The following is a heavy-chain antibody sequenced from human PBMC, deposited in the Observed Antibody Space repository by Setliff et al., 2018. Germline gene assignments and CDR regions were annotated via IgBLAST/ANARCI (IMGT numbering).Heavy chain of an antibody. CDR2: IYYSGST. D-gene: IGHD1-26*01. CDR3: ARVPLHSGSYGEYYYYGMDV. J-gene: IGHJ6*02. V-gene: IGHV4-61*08. CDR1: GGSISSGDYY. Sequence: SETLSLTCTVSGGSISSGDYYWSWIRQPPGKGLEWIGYIYYSGSTNYNPSLKSRVTISVDTSKNQFSLKLSSVTAADTAVYYCARVPLHSGSYGEYYYYGMDVWGQGTTVTVSS.